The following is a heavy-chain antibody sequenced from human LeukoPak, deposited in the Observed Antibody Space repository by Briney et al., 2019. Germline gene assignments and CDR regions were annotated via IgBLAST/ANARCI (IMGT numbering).Heavy chain of an antibody. CDR3: ARGTVVTPFDY. V-gene: IGHV4-30-2*01. Sequence: SETVSLTCAVSGGSISSGGYSWSWIRQPPGKGLEWIGYIYHSGSTYYNPSLKSRVTISVDRSKNQFSLKLSSVTAADTAVYYCARGTVVTPFDYWGQGTLVTVSS. CDR1: GGSISSGGYS. D-gene: IGHD4-23*01. J-gene: IGHJ4*02. CDR2: IYHSGST.